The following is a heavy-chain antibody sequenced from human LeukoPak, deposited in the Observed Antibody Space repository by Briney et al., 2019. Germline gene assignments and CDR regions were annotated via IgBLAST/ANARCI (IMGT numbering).Heavy chain of an antibody. CDR2: INSDGRST. D-gene: IGHD3-10*01. J-gene: IGHJ4*02. Sequence: PGGSLSLSCAASGFTFGSYWMHWVRQAPGKGLVWVSRINSDGRSTSYADSVKGRFTISRDNDTNTLSLQMNSMRAEDTAVYYCERGWEAYYYGSGSPGYWGQGTLVTVSS. CDR1: GFTFGSYW. CDR3: ERGWEAYYYGSGSPGY. V-gene: IGHV3-74*01.